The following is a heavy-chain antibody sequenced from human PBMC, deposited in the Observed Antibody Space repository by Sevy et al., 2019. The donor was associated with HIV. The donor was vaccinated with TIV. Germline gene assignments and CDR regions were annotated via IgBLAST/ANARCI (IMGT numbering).Heavy chain of an antibody. J-gene: IGHJ6*02. V-gene: IGHV1-2*02. Sequence: ASVKVSCKASGYTFTDYYIHWVRQAPGQGLEWMGWINPKSGGTNYAQKFHGRVTMTRDTSISTAYMELRRLRSDDTAVYYCARVVEPARIDPYYYGVDVWGPGATVTVSS. D-gene: IGHD2-2*01. CDR1: GYTFTDYY. CDR3: ARVVEPARIDPYYYGVDV. CDR2: INPKSGGT.